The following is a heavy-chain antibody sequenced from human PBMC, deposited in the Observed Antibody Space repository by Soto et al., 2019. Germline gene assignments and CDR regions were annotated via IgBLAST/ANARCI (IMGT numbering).Heavy chain of an antibody. J-gene: IGHJ6*02. CDR2: IYYSGST. D-gene: IGHD5-18*01. CDR1: GGSISSSSYY. Sequence: SETLSLTCTVSGGSISSSSYYWGWIRQPPGKGLEWIGSIYYSGSTYYNPSLKSRVTISVDTSKNQFSLKLSSVTAADTAVYYCARQARGYSYGFRSYYYYGMDVWGQGTTVTVSS. V-gene: IGHV4-39*01. CDR3: ARQARGYSYGFRSYYYYGMDV.